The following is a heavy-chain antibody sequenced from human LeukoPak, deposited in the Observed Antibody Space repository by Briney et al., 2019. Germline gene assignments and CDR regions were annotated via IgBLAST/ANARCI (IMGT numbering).Heavy chain of an antibody. J-gene: IGHJ5*02. Sequence: SETLSLTCAVYGGSFSGYYWGWVRQPPGKGLEWIGEINHSGSTNYNPYLKSRVTISVDTSKNQFSLKLTSVTAADTALYYCAISAVAGDVAWFDPWGQGTLVTVSS. CDR2: INHSGST. V-gene: IGHV4-34*01. D-gene: IGHD6-19*01. CDR1: GGSFSGYY. CDR3: AISAVAGDVAWFDP.